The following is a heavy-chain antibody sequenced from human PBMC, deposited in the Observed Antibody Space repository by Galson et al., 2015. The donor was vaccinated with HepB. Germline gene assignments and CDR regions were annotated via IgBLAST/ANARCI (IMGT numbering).Heavy chain of an antibody. Sequence: SLRLSCAASGFTFSDYHMSWIRQAPGKGLEWVSYISSSSSYTNYADSVKGRFTISRDNAKNSLYLQMNSLRAEDTAVYYCARDRPHGGYSSGWYVDYWGQGTLVTVSS. CDR3: ARDRPHGGYSSGWYVDY. D-gene: IGHD6-19*01. V-gene: IGHV3-11*05. CDR1: GFTFSDYH. CDR2: ISSSSSYT. J-gene: IGHJ4*02.